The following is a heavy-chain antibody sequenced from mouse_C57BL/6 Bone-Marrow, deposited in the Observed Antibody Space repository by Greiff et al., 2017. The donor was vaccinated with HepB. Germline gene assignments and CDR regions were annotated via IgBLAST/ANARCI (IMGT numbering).Heavy chain of an antibody. D-gene: IGHD1-2*01. Sequence: VQLQQSGAELARPGASVKLSCKASGYTFTSYGISWVKQRTGQGLEWIGEIYPRSGNTYYNEKFKGKATLTADKSSSTAYMELRSLTPEDSAVYFCAPLPAWFAYWGQGTLVTVSA. CDR3: APLPAWFAY. J-gene: IGHJ3*01. CDR1: GYTFTSYG. V-gene: IGHV1-81*01. CDR2: IYPRSGNT.